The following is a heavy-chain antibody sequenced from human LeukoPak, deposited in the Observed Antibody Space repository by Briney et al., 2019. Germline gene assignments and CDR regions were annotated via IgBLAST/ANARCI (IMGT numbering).Heavy chain of an antibody. J-gene: IGHJ5*02. CDR3: ARHEIVVVPAAILCGWFDP. D-gene: IGHD2-2*02. V-gene: IGHV4-39*01. CDR1: GGSISSSSYY. Sequence: SETLSLTCTVSGGSISSSSYYWGWLRQPPGKGLEWIGSIYYSGSTYYNPSLKSRVTISVDTSKNQFSLTLSSVTAADTAVYYCARHEIVVVPAAILCGWFDPWGQGTLVTVSS. CDR2: IYYSGST.